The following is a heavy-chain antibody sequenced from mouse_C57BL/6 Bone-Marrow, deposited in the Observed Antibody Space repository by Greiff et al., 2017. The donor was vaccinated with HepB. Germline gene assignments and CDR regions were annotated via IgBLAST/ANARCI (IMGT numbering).Heavy chain of an antibody. Sequence: QVQLQQPGAELVRPGSSVKLSCKASGYTFTSYWMDWVKQRPGQGLEWIGNIYPSDNETHYNQKFKDKATLTVDKSSSTAYMQLSSLTSEDSAVYYCATMYYYGSSYPYWYFDVWGTGTTVTVSS. D-gene: IGHD1-1*01. CDR3: ATMYYYGSSYPYWYFDV. J-gene: IGHJ1*03. CDR2: IYPSDNET. V-gene: IGHV1-61*01. CDR1: GYTFTSYW.